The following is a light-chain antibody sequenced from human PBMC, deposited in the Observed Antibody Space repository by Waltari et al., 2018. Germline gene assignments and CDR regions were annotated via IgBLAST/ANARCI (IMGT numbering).Light chain of an antibody. CDR3: QQSYSTLWT. CDR2: AAS. J-gene: IGKJ1*01. Sequence: DIQMTQSPSSLSASVGDRVTITCRARQSISSYLNWYQQKPGKAPKLLIYAASSLQSGVPSRFSGSGSGTDFTLTISSLPPEDFATYYCQQSYSTLWTFGQGTKVEIK. CDR1: QSISSY. V-gene: IGKV1-39*01.